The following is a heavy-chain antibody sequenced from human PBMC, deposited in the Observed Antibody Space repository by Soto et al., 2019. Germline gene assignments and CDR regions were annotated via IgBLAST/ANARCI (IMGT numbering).Heavy chain of an antibody. CDR1: GFTFSSYG. J-gene: IGHJ4*02. CDR2: ISKDGRVE. D-gene: IGHD2-8*02. Sequence: QVQLVESGGGVVQPGRSLRLSCAASGFTFSSYGMHWVRQAPGMGLEWVAVISKDGRVEYYAGSVKGQFTISRDNSKNALYLPMNSLGAEETAAYYCTGEDASSFWGQGTPVTVSS. V-gene: IGHV3-30*03. CDR3: TGEDASSF.